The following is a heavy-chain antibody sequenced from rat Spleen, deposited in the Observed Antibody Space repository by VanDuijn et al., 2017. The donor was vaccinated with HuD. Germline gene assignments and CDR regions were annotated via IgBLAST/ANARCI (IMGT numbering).Heavy chain of an antibody. Sequence: EVQLVESGGGLVQPGTSLKLSCAASGLSFSNYDMAWVRQAPTKGLEWVASITNSGGSTYYRDSVKGRFTISRDNAKSTLYLQMNNLRSEDTATYFCTRGTYFRHWGQGVMVTVSS. CDR1: GLSFSNYD. V-gene: IGHV5S23*01. D-gene: IGHD4-6*01. CDR2: ITNSGGST. CDR3: TRGTYFRH. J-gene: IGHJ2*01.